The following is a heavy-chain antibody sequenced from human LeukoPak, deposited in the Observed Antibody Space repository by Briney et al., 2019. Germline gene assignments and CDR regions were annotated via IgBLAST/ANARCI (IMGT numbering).Heavy chain of an antibody. V-gene: IGHV3-11*01. CDR2: ISSSGSTI. J-gene: IGHJ4*02. CDR1: GFTFSDYY. Sequence: GGSLRLSCAASGFTFSDYYMSWIRQAPGKGLEWVSYISSSGSTIYYADSVKGRFTISRDNAKNPLYLQMNSLRAEDTAVYYCASYCSGGSCYSAIDYWGQGTLVTVSS. CDR3: ASYCSGGSCYSAIDY. D-gene: IGHD2-15*01.